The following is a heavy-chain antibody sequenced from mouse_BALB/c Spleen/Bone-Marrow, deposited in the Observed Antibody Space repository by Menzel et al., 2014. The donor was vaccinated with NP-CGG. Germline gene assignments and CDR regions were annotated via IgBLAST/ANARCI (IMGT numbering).Heavy chain of an antibody. J-gene: IGHJ2*01. Sequence: EVQLQQSGAELVKPGASVKLSCTGSGFNIKDTFMHWVKQRPEQGLEWIGRIDPANGNTKYDPKFQGKATITADTSSNTAYLQLTRLTSEDTAVYYCTRGEDYWGQGTTRAVSS. V-gene: IGHV14-3*02. CDR2: IDPANGNT. CDR1: GFNIKDTF. CDR3: TRGEDY.